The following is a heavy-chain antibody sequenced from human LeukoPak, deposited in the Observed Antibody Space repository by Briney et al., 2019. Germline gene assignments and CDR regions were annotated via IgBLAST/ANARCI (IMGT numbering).Heavy chain of an antibody. V-gene: IGHV3-30*18. D-gene: IGHD6-19*01. CDR2: ISYDGSNK. Sequence: GSLRLSCAASGFTFSSYGMHWVRQAPGKGLEWVAVISYDGSNKYYADSVKGRFTISRDNSKNTLYLQMNSLRAEDTAVYYCAKDLAVAGTLMTRYYYYYYGMDVWGQGTTVTVSS. CDR3: AKDLAVAGTLMTRYYYYYYGMDV. J-gene: IGHJ6*02. CDR1: GFTFSSYG.